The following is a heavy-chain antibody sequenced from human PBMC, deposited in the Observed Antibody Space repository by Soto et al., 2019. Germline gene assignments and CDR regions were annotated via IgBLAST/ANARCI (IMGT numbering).Heavy chain of an antibody. CDR2: IWYDGSNK. D-gene: IGHD2-2*01. CDR3: ASGDCSSTSCYPRYYYYGMDV. J-gene: IGHJ6*02. CDR1: GFTFSSYG. V-gene: IGHV3-33*01. Sequence: GGSLRLSCAASGFTFSSYGMHWVRQAPGKGLEWVAVIWYDGSNKYYADSVKGRFTISRDNSKNTLYLQMNSLRAEDTAVYYCASGDCSSTSCYPRYYYYGMDVWGQGTTVTVSS.